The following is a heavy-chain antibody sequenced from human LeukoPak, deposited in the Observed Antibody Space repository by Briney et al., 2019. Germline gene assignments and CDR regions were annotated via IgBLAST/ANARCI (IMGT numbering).Heavy chain of an antibody. D-gene: IGHD2-15*01. V-gene: IGHV3-74*01. J-gene: IGHJ4*02. Sequence: PGGSLRLSCAASGFTFSSYWMHWVRQAPGKGLVWVSRINSDGSSTSYADSVKGRFTISRDNAKNTLYLQMNSLRAEDTAVYYCARDLVGCSGGSCYFFDYWGQGTLVTVSS. CDR1: GFTFSSYW. CDR3: ARDLVGCSGGSCYFFDY. CDR2: INSDGSST.